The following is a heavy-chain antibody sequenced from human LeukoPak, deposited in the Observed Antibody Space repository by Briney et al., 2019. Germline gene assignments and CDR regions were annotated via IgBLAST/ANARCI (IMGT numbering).Heavy chain of an antibody. J-gene: IGHJ6*02. Sequence: PGGSLRLSCAASGFTFSSYEMNWVRQAPGKGLEWVSVIYSGGSTYYADSVKGRFTISRDNSKNTLYLQMNSLRAEDTAVYYCARDTVTTFRFRDYYHYGMDVWGQGTTVTVSS. V-gene: IGHV3-53*01. D-gene: IGHD4-17*01. CDR2: IYSGGST. CDR3: ARDTVTTFRFRDYYHYGMDV. CDR1: GFTFSSYE.